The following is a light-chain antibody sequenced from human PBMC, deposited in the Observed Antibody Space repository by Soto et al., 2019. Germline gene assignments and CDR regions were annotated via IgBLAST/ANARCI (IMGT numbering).Light chain of an antibody. J-gene: IGKJ1*01. CDR2: SAS. CDR1: QDIGYH. Sequence: DIQMTQSPSAMSAAVGDRVTITCRARQDIGYHVGWFQKKPGKAPKRLIYSASSLDIGVPSRFSATGSGTEFTFTISRLHPEDFATYDCQLHATYPRPYGQATKVEVK. V-gene: IGKV1-17*03. CDR3: QLHATYPRP.